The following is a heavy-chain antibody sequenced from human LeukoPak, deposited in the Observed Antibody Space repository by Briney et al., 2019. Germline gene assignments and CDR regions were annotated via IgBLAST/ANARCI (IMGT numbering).Heavy chain of an antibody. Sequence: GASVKVSCKASGYTFTSYGISWVRQAPGQGLEWMGWISAYNGNTNYAQKLQGRVTMTTDTSTSTAYMKLRSLRSDDTAVYYCARLVVPARYYYYYMDVWGKGTTVTVSS. CDR2: ISAYNGNT. D-gene: IGHD2-2*01. CDR3: ARLVVPARYYYYYMDV. J-gene: IGHJ6*03. V-gene: IGHV1-18*01. CDR1: GYTFTSYG.